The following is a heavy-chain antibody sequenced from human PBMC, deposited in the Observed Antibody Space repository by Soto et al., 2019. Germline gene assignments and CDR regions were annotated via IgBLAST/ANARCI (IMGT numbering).Heavy chain of an antibody. CDR3: ARGRGYCSSTSCYTDAFDI. CDR1: GYSISSGYY. J-gene: IGHJ3*02. D-gene: IGHD2-2*02. V-gene: IGHV4-38-2*01. Sequence: SETLSLTCAVSGYSISSGYYWGWIRQPPGKGLEWMGSIYHSGSTYYNPSLKSRVTISVDTSKNQFSLKLSSVTAADTAVYYCARGRGYCSSTSCYTDAFDIWGQGTMVT. CDR2: IYHSGST.